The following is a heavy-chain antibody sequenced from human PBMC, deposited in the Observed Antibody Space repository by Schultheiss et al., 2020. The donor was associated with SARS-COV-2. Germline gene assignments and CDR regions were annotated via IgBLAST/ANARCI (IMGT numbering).Heavy chain of an antibody. CDR3: ARALYDFWSRGGYYGMDV. J-gene: IGHJ6*02. Sequence: GESLKISCKGSGYSFTSYWIGWVRQMPGKGLEWMGIIYPGDSDTRYSPSFQGQDSISADKSISTAYLQWSSLKASDTAMYYCARALYDFWSRGGYYGMDVWGQGTTVTVSS. CDR1: GYSFTSYW. D-gene: IGHD3-3*01. CDR2: IYPGDSDT. V-gene: IGHV5-51*01.